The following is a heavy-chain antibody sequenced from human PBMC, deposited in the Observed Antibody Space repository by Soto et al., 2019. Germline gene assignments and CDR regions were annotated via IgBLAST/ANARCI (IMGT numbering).Heavy chain of an antibody. J-gene: IGHJ4*02. CDR2: INAGNGNT. CDR1: GYTFTSYA. V-gene: IGHV1-3*01. Sequence: GASVKVSCKASGYTFTSYAMHWVRQAPGQRLEWMGWINAGNGNTKYSQKFQGRVTITRDTSASTAYMELSSLRSEDTAVYYCARAGTGVGARPTDYWGRGTLVTVSS. CDR3: ARAGTGVGARPTDY. D-gene: IGHD1-26*01.